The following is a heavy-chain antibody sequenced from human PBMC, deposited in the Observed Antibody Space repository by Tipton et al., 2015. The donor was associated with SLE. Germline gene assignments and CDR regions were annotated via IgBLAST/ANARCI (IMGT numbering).Heavy chain of an antibody. CDR1: GGSINSYY. Sequence: TLSLTCTVSGGSINSYYWGWIRQPPGKGLEWIGSIYHNGSTYYNPSLKSRVTISVDTSKNQFSLKLSSVTAADTVVYYCASHGTTADAFDIWGQGTMVTVSS. CDR2: IYHNGST. V-gene: IGHV4-38-2*02. D-gene: IGHD1-1*01. J-gene: IGHJ3*02. CDR3: ASHGTTADAFDI.